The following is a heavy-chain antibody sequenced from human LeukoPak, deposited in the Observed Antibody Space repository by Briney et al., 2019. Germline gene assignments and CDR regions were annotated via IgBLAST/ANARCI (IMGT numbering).Heavy chain of an antibody. J-gene: IGHJ3*02. CDR3: ARQAYGSHFDAFDI. V-gene: IGHV5-51*01. Sequence: GESLKISCKASGYSFTTYWIGWVRQMPGKGLEWMGIIYPGDSDTRYSPSFQGQVTISADKSISTAYLQWSSLKASDTAIYYCARQAYGSHFDAFDIWGQGTMVTVSS. CDR1: GYSFTTYW. D-gene: IGHD3-22*01. CDR2: IYPGDSDT.